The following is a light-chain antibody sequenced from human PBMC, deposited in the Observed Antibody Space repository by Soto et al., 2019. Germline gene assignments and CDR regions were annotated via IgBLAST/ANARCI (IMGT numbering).Light chain of an antibody. Sequence: QSALTQPPSASGSPGQSVTISCTGTSSDVGGYNYVSWYQQHPGKAPKLMIYEVTKRPSGVPDRFSGSKSGNTASLTVSGLQAEDEADYYCSSYAGSHKLVFGGGTKVTVL. V-gene: IGLV2-8*01. J-gene: IGLJ2*01. CDR1: SSDVGGYNY. CDR3: SSYAGSHKLV. CDR2: EVT.